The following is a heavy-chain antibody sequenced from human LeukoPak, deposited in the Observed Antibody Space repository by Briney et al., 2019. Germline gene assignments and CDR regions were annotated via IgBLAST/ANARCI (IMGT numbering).Heavy chain of an antibody. CDR3: ARAGYCSGGSCYGVDY. J-gene: IGHJ4*02. V-gene: IGHV3-33*08. Sequence: PGGSLRLSCAASGFTFTSYRMHWVRQAPGKGLEWVAVIWYDGSNKYYADSVKGRFTISRDNSKNTLFLQMNSLRAEDTAVYYCARAGYCSGGSCYGVDYWGQGTLVTVSS. CDR1: GFTFTSYR. CDR2: IWYDGSNK. D-gene: IGHD2-15*01.